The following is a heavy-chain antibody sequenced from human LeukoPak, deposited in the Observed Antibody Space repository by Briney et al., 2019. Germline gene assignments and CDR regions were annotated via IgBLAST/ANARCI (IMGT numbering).Heavy chain of an antibody. CDR2: MNPNSGNT. CDR3: ARGDHDYGEIDY. CDR1: GYTFTSYD. J-gene: IGHJ4*02. Sequence: ASVKVSCKASGYTFTSYDINWVRQATGQGLEWMGWMNPNSGNTGYAQKFQGRVTMTRNTSISTAYMELSNLRSEDTAVYYCARGDHDYGEIDYWGQGTLVTISS. V-gene: IGHV1-8*01. D-gene: IGHD4-17*01.